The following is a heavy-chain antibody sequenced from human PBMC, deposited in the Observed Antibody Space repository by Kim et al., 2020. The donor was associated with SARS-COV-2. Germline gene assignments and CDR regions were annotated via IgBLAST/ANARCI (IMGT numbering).Heavy chain of an antibody. V-gene: IGHV7-4-1*02. CDR1: GYTFTSYA. CDR3: ARVSVAGTNYYYGMDV. J-gene: IGHJ6*02. D-gene: IGHD6-19*01. CDR2: INTNTGNP. Sequence: ASVKVSCKASGYTFTSYAMNWVRQAPGQGLEWMGWINTNTGNPTYAQGFTGRFVFSLDTSVSTAYLQISSLKAEDTAVYYCARVSVAGTNYYYGMDVWGQGTTVTVSS.